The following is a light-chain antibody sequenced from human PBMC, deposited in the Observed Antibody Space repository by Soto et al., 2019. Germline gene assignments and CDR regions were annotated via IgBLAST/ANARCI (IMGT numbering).Light chain of an antibody. CDR1: SSDVGSYNY. J-gene: IGLJ1*01. V-gene: IGLV2-8*01. Sequence: QSALTQPPSASGSPGQSVTISCTGTSSDVGSYNYVSWYQQHRGTAPKLMIYELFKRPSGVPDRFSGSKSSNTASLTVSGLQAEDEADYYCSSYAGSNNYVFGTGTKLTVL. CDR3: SSYAGSNNYV. CDR2: ELF.